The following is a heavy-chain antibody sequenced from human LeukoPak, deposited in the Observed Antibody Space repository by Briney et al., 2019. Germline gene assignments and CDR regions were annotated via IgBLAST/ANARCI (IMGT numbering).Heavy chain of an antibody. J-gene: IGHJ4*02. CDR1: GYTFTGYY. CDR3: ARDVDIVARNYFDY. D-gene: IGHD5-12*01. V-gene: IGHV1-2*02. Sequence: GASVKVSCKASGYTFTGYYMHWVRQAPGQGLEWMGWNNPNSGGTNYAQKFQGRVTMTRDTSISTAYMELSRLRSDDTAVYYCARDVDIVARNYFDYWGQGTLVTVSS. CDR2: NNPNSGGT.